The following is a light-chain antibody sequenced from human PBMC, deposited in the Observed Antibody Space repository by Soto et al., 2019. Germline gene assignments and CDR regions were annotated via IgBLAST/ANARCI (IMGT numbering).Light chain of an antibody. CDR2: GAS. CDR3: QQYNNWPPIT. Sequence: EIVMTQSPATLSVSPGERATLSCRASQSVTVNLAWYQHKPGQAPRLLIYGASTRATGIPARFSGSGSGTEFTLTISSLQSEDFAVYSCQQYNNWPPITFGQGTRLEIK. CDR1: QSVTVN. V-gene: IGKV3-15*01. J-gene: IGKJ5*01.